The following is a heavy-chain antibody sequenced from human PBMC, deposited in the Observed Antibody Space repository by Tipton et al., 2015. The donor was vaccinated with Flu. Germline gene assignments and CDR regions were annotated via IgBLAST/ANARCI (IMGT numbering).Heavy chain of an antibody. V-gene: IGHV4-4*07. CDR1: GGSISSIY. CDR3: ARGSGSGTYMIFDL. D-gene: IGHD3-10*01. CDR2: MYSSGTT. J-gene: IGHJ5*02. Sequence: TLSLTCTVSGGSISSIYWSWIRQPAGKGLEWIGRMYSSGTTKYNPSLKSRVTMSVDTTKNQFSLKLSSVTAADTAVYYCARGSGSGTYMIFDLWGQGTLVTVSS.